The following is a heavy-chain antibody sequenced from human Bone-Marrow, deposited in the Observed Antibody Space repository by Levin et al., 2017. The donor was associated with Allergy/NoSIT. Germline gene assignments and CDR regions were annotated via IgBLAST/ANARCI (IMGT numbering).Heavy chain of an antibody. CDR3: ARTFYGSGSSDTPWGTFDI. D-gene: IGHD3-10*01. CDR1: GGSLNSDY. V-gene: IGHV4-59*01. CDR2: IHFSGTT. Sequence: PSETLSLICSVSGGSLNSDYWSWIRQPPGKGLEWLGYIHFSGTTNYSPSLRSRLTMSVDRSKNQFSLKMTSVTAADTALYFCARTFYGSGSSDTPWGTFDIWGEGTMVIVSS. J-gene: IGHJ3*02.